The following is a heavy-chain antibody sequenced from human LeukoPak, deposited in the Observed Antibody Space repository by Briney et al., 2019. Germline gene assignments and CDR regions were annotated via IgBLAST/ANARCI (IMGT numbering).Heavy chain of an antibody. CDR1: GFSLTTSGVG. J-gene: IGHJ4*02. V-gene: IGHV2-5*01. Sequence: SGPTLVNPTQTLTLTCTFSGFSLTTSGVGVGWIRQPPGKALEWLALIYGNDDKRYSPSLKSRLTITKDTSKNQVVLTMTNMDPVDTATYYCAHRRGIVGHGYYFDYWGQGTLVTVSS. D-gene: IGHD1-26*01. CDR2: IYGNDDK. CDR3: AHRRGIVGHGYYFDY.